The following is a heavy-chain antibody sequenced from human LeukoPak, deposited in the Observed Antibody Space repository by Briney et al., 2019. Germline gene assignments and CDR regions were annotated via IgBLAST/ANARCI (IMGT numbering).Heavy chain of an antibody. CDR3: ARLTYYYDSSGYYIDAFDI. CDR2: ISGSGGST. J-gene: IGHJ3*02. V-gene: IGHV3-23*01. CDR1: GFPFSSYA. D-gene: IGHD3-22*01. Sequence: GSLSLSCAASGFPFSSYAMSWVRQAAGKGLEWVSAISGSGGSTYYADSVKGRFTISRDNSKNTLYPQMNSLRAEDTAVYYCARLTYYYDSSGYYIDAFDIWGQGTMVTVSS.